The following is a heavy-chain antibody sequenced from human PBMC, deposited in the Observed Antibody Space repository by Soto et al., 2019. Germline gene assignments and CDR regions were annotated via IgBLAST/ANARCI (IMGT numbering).Heavy chain of an antibody. Sequence: SETLSLTCAVYGGSFSGYYWSCIRQPPGKGLEWIGEINPSGSTNYNPSLKSRVTISVDTAKNQFSLKLSAVTAADTAVYYCAGKYYYDSSGYYYVPSLDYWAQGTMVTVSS. V-gene: IGHV4-34*01. CDR3: AGKYYYDSSGYYYVPSLDY. D-gene: IGHD3-22*01. J-gene: IGHJ4*02. CDR2: INPSGST. CDR1: GGSFSGYY.